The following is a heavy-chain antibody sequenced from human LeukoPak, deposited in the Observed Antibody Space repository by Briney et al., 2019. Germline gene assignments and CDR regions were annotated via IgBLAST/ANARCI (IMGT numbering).Heavy chain of an antibody. J-gene: IGHJ4*02. CDR3: ARXGPIVGATHLVDY. CDR2: INPNSGGT. D-gene: IGHD1-26*01. Sequence: ASVKVSCKASGYTFTDYYMHWVRQAPGQGLEWMGWINPNSGGTNYAHKFQGRVTMTRDTSISTAYMELSRLRSDDTAVYYCARXGPIVGATHLVDYWGQGTLVTVSS. CDR1: GYTFTDYY. V-gene: IGHV1-2*02.